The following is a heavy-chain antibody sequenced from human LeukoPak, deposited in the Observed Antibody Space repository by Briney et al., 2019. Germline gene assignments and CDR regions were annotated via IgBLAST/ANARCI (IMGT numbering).Heavy chain of an antibody. CDR2: INSDEIST. CDR3: ARDHAGSGWYGGAFDI. D-gene: IGHD6-19*01. V-gene: IGHV3-74*01. J-gene: IGHJ3*02. CDR1: GFTFSSYW. Sequence: PGGSLRLSCAASGFTFSSYWMHWVRQAPGKGLVWVSRINSDEISTDYADSVKGRFTISRDNAKNTLFLQMNSLRAEDTAVYYCARDHAGSGWYGGAFDIWGQGTMVTVSS.